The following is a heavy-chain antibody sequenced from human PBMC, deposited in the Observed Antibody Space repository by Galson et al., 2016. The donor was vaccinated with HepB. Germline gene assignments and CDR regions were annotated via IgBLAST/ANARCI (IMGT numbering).Heavy chain of an antibody. V-gene: IGHV3-30*04. Sequence: SLRLSCAASGFRFSGYAMHWVRQAPGKGLEWVAVISYDGSKKYYADSVKGRFTISRDNSKNTLYLQMNSLRAEDTAVYYCARDGDVPSDYYDSRCRGYFDYWGQGTLVSVSS. J-gene: IGHJ4*02. CDR2: ISYDGSKK. CDR3: ARDGDVPSDYYDSRCRGYFDY. CDR1: GFRFSGYA. D-gene: IGHD3-22*01.